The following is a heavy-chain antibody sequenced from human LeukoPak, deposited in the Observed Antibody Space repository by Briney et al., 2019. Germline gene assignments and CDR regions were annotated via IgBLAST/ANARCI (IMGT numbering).Heavy chain of an antibody. D-gene: IGHD5-18*01. CDR1: GYTFTSYD. J-gene: IGHJ6*03. CDR2: MNPNSGNT. Sequence: ASVKVSCKASGYTFTSYDINWVRQATGQGLEWMGWMNPNSGNTGYAQKFQGRVTMTRNTSISTAYMELSSLRSEDTAVYYCATGYSYGKYYYYYYMDVWGKGTTVTVSS. CDR3: ATGYSYGKYYYYYYMDV. V-gene: IGHV1-8*01.